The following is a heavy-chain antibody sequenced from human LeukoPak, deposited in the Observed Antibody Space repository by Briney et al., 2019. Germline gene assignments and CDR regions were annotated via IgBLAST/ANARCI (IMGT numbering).Heavy chain of an antibody. CDR3: ASDAEGYCSSTSCYHDAFDI. D-gene: IGHD2-2*01. CDR2: IIPIFGTA. J-gene: IGHJ3*02. CDR1: GGTFSSHA. Sequence: SVKVSCKXSGGTFSSHAISWVRQAPGQGLEWMGGIIPIFGTANYAQKFQGRVTITADESTSTAYMELSSLRSEDTAVYYCASDAEGYCSSTSCYHDAFDIWGQGTMVTVSS. V-gene: IGHV1-69*13.